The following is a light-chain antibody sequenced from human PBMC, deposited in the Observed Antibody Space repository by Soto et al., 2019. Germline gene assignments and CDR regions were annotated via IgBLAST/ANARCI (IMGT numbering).Light chain of an antibody. Sequence: EIVMTQSPATLSVSPGDRATLSCRASQSVSSSLAWYQQIPGQAPRLLIYDASTSATGIPARFGGSGSGTEFTLTISSLQSEDFAVYYCQQYNNWPPLTFCGGTKVELK. CDR3: QQYNNWPPLT. CDR2: DAS. V-gene: IGKV3-15*01. CDR1: QSVSSS. J-gene: IGKJ4*01.